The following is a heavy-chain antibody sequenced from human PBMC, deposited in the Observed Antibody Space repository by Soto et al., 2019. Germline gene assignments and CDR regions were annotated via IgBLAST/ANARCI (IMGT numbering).Heavy chain of an antibody. V-gene: IGHV1-18*01. Sequence: ASVKVSCKASGYTFTSYGISWVRQAPGQGLEWMGWISAYNGNTNYAQKLQGRVTMTTDTSTSTAYMELRSLRSDDTAVYYCARVTYYYGSGSYYISYFDYWGQGTLVTVS. J-gene: IGHJ4*02. CDR1: GYTFTSYG. D-gene: IGHD3-10*01. CDR2: ISAYNGNT. CDR3: ARVTYYYGSGSYYISYFDY.